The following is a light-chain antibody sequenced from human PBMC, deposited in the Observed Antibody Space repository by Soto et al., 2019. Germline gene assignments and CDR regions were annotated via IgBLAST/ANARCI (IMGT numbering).Light chain of an antibody. Sequence: DIQMTQSPSSLYASVGDTVTITCRASQIIISYLNWYQQKPGKAPNLLIYGASSLQSGVPSRFSGSASGTDFTLTISSLQSEDFATYYCQQTYSAPWTFGQGTKVDVK. J-gene: IGKJ1*01. CDR2: GAS. CDR1: QIIISY. CDR3: QQTYSAPWT. V-gene: IGKV1-39*01.